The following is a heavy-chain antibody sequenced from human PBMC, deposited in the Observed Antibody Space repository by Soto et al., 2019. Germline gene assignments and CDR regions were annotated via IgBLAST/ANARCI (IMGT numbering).Heavy chain of an antibody. J-gene: IGHJ4*02. D-gene: IGHD3-3*01. CDR2: ISGSGGST. Sequence: GGSLRLSCAASGFTFSSYAMSWVRQAPGKGLEWVSAISGSGGSTYYADSVKGRFTISRDNSKNTLYLQMNSLRAEDTAVYYCAKDRLNYDFWSGYNPQDYWGQGTLVTVS. CDR3: AKDRLNYDFWSGYNPQDY. CDR1: GFTFSSYA. V-gene: IGHV3-23*01.